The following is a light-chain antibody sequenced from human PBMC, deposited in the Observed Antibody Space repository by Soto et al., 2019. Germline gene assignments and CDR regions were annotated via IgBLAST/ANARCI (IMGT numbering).Light chain of an antibody. J-gene: IGLJ2*01. CDR2: TTN. Sequence: QTVVTQEPSLTVSPGGTVTLTCASNTGAVTSGYYPNWFQQKPGQAPRALIYTTNKSHSWTPARFSASRLGGKAALTPSGVAHSDEGEYYGLLHCGGVKVFGGGTKLTVL. CDR1: TGAVTSGYY. V-gene: IGLV7-43*01. CDR3: LLHCGGVKV.